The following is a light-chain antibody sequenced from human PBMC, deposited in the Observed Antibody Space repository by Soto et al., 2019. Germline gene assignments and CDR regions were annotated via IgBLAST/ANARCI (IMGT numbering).Light chain of an antibody. CDR1: SSNIGAGYD. CDR2: GNS. J-gene: IGLJ3*02. V-gene: IGLV1-40*01. CDR3: QSYDSSLSGWV. Sequence: QSVLTQPPSVSGAPGQRVTISCTGSSSNIGAGYDVHWYQQLPGTAPKLLIYGNSNRPSGVPDRFSGSKSGTSASLAITGLRAEDEADYYCQSYDSSLSGWVFGGGTKVTV.